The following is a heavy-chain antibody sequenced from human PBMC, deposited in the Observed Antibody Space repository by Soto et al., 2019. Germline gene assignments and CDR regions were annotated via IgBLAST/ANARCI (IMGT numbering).Heavy chain of an antibody. CDR1: GGTFSSYA. CDR3: ARDPYSSGWYYYYGMDV. V-gene: IGHV1-69*13. Sequence: ASVKVSCKASGGTFSSYAISWVRQAPGQGLEWMGGIIPIFGTANYAQKFQGRVTITADESTSTAYMELSSLRSEDTAVYYCARDPYSSGWYYYYGMDVWGQGTTVTVSS. J-gene: IGHJ6*02. D-gene: IGHD6-19*01. CDR2: IIPIFGTA.